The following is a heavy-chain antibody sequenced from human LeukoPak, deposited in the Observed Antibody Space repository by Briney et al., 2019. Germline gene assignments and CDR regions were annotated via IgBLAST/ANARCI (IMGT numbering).Heavy chain of an antibody. CDR1: GFTVSSNY. CDR2: IYSGGST. CDR3: AKGSYYDSSGYYYWVY. D-gene: IGHD3-22*01. Sequence: GGSLRLSCAASGFTVSSNYMSWVRQAPGKGLEWVSVIYSGGSTYYADSVRGRSTISRDNSKNTLYLQMNSLRAEDTAVYYCAKGSYYDSSGYYYWVYWGQGTLVTVSS. J-gene: IGHJ4*02. V-gene: IGHV3-53*05.